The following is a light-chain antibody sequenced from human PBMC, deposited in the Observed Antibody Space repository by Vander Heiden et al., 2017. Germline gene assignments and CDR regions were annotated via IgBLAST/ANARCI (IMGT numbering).Light chain of an antibody. CDR2: DVD. V-gene: IGLV2-14*01. Sequence: QSALPQPASVSRSPGLPITIPCTGTSSDIGGYSYVSWYQRHPGKAPKLIIYDVDSRPSGVSNRFSGSKSGKTASLTISGLQAEDEAEYYCSSYTASGTFPYVFGAGTQVTVL. CDR3: SSYTASGTFPYV. CDR1: SSDIGGYSY. J-gene: IGLJ1*01.